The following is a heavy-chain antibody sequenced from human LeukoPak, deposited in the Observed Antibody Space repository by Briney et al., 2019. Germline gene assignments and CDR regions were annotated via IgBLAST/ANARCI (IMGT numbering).Heavy chain of an antibody. J-gene: IGHJ4*02. Sequence: ASVKVSCKASGYTFTGYYMHWVRQAPGQGLEWMGWINPNSGGTNYAQKFQGRVTMTRGTSISTAYMELSRLRSDDTAVYYCARGWEHKGAHDYWGQGTLVTVSS. V-gene: IGHV1-2*02. CDR1: GYTFTGYY. CDR3: ARGWEHKGAHDY. D-gene: IGHD1-26*01. CDR2: INPNSGGT.